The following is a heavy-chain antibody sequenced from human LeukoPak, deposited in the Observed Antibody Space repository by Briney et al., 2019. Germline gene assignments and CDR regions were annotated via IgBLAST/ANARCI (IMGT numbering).Heavy chain of an antibody. V-gene: IGHV1-2*02. CDR2: INPNSGGT. CDR3: ARVRIAARRGPYNWFDP. Sequence: ASVKVSCKASGYTFTGYYMHWVQQAPGQGLEWMGWINPNSGGTNYAQKFQGRVTMTRDTSISTAYMELSRLRSDDTAVYYCARVRIAARRGPYNWFDPWGQGTLVTVSS. J-gene: IGHJ5*02. D-gene: IGHD6-6*01. CDR1: GYTFTGYY.